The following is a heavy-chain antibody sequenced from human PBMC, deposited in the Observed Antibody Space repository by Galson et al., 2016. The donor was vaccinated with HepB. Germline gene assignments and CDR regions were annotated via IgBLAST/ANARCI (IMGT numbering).Heavy chain of an antibody. CDR1: GFTFSSYW. V-gene: IGHV3-7*05. Sequence: SLRLSCAASGFTFSSYWMNWVRQAPGKGLEWVANIKQDGSDKYYVGSLKGRFTISRDNTKNSLYLQMNSLRAEDTAVYYCAKAASGRYHSFDYWGQGTLVTVSA. J-gene: IGHJ4*02. D-gene: IGHD6-19*01. CDR2: IKQDGSDK. CDR3: AKAASGRYHSFDY.